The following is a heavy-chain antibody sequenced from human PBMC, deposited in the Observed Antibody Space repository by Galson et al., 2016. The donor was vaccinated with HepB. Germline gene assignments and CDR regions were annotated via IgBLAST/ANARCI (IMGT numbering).Heavy chain of an antibody. V-gene: IGHV3-49*03. Sequence: SLRLSCAASGFTFADYAVTWFGQAPGKGLEWVGFSRSKAYGGTTKYDASVKDRFPMSIDDSKSIAYLQMNSLETGDTAIYYCTRNIAATSIGWFDPWGQGTLVTVSS. CDR2: SRSKAYGGTT. CDR1: GFTFADYA. D-gene: IGHD6-13*01. CDR3: TRNIAATSIGWFDP. J-gene: IGHJ5*02.